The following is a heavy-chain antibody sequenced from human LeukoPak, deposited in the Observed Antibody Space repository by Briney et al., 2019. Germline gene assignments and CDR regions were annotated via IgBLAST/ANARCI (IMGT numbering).Heavy chain of an antibody. CDR2: IWYDGSNK. Sequence: GGSLRLSCSASGFTFSSYGMHWVRQAPGKGLEWVAVIWYDGSNKYYADSVKGRFTISRDNSKNTLYLQMNSLRAEDTAVYYCAKDLRRSGYSYGSFDYWGQGTLVTVSS. J-gene: IGHJ4*02. D-gene: IGHD5-18*01. V-gene: IGHV3-33*06. CDR3: AKDLRRSGYSYGSFDY. CDR1: GFTFSSYG.